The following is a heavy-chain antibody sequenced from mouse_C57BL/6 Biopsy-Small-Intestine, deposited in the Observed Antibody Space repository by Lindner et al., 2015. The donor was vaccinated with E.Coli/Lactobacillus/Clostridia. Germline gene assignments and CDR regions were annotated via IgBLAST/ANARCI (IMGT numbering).Heavy chain of an antibody. V-gene: IGHV1-9*01. CDR1: GYTFTGYW. CDR2: ILPGSDST. CDR3: ARRFYTMDS. J-gene: IGHJ4*01. Sequence: VQLQESGAELMKSGASVKLSCKATGYTFTGYWIEWVKQRPGHGLEWIGEILPGSDSTNYNEKFKGKATFTADTSSSTVYMQLSGLTTEDSAIYYCARRFYTMDSWGQGTSVTVSS.